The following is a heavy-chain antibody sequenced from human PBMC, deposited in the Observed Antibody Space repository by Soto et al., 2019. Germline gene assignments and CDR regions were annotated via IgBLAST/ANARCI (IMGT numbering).Heavy chain of an antibody. V-gene: IGHV4-31*03. Sequence: SETLSLTCTVSGGSISSGGYYWSWIRQHPGKGLEWIGYIYYSGSTYYNPSLKSRVTISVDTSKNQFSLKLSSVTAADTAVYYCAGTEGSGSLGDYYYYYMDVWGKGTTVTVSS. CDR1: GGSISSGGYY. D-gene: IGHD3-10*01. CDR3: AGTEGSGSLGDYYYYYMDV. J-gene: IGHJ6*03. CDR2: IYYSGST.